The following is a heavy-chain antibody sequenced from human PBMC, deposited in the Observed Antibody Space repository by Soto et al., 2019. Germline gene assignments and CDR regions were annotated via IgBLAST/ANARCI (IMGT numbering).Heavy chain of an antibody. CDR3: ARVGGVAARTFDY. V-gene: IGHV4-59*01. CDR2: IYYSGST. Sequence: SETLSLTCTVSGGSINDFYWSWTRQPPGKGLEWIGYIYYSGSTDYNPSLKGRVTISVDTSKNQFSLKLRSVTAADTAVYYCARVGGVAARTFDYWGQGTLVTVSS. CDR1: GGSINDFY. D-gene: IGHD6-6*01. J-gene: IGHJ4*02.